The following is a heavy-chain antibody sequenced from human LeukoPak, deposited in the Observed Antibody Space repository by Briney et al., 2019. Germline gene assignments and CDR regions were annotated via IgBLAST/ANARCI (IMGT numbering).Heavy chain of an antibody. V-gene: IGHV4-34*01. CDR2: INHSGST. D-gene: IGHD4-23*01. Sequence: PSETLSLTCAVYGGSFSGYYWSWIRQPPGKGLEWMGEINHSGSTNYNPSLKSRVTISVDTSKNQFSLKLSSVTAADTAVYYCARGIKRWSPAVGYWGQGTLVTVSS. CDR3: ARGIKRWSPAVGY. J-gene: IGHJ4*02. CDR1: GGSFSGYY.